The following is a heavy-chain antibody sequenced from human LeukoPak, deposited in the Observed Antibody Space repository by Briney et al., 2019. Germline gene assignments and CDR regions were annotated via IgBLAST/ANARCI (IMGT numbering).Heavy chain of an antibody. Sequence: PSGGSLRLSCAASGFTFSSYAMSWVRQAPGKGLEWVSAISGSGGSTYYADSVKRRFTISRDNPKNTLYLQMNSLRAEDTAVYYCAKDVAGHSGYESVYFYWGQGTLVTVSS. V-gene: IGHV3-23*01. CDR1: GFTFSSYA. D-gene: IGHD5-12*01. J-gene: IGHJ4*02. CDR2: ISGSGGST. CDR3: AKDVAGHSGYESVYFY.